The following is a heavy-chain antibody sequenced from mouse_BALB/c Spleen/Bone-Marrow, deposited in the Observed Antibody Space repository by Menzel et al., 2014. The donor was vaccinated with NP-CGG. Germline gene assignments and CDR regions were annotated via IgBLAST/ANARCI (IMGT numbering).Heavy chain of an antibody. Sequence: LVESGAELMKPGASVKISCKATGYTFSSYWREWVEQRPGHGLEWIGEILPGSGSTNYNEKFKGKATFTADTSSNTAYMQLSSLTSEDSAVYYCAREDIATVVEMDYWGQGTSVTVSS. D-gene: IGHD1-1*01. V-gene: IGHV1-9*01. J-gene: IGHJ4*01. CDR3: AREDIATVVEMDY. CDR1: GYTFSSYW. CDR2: ILPGSGST.